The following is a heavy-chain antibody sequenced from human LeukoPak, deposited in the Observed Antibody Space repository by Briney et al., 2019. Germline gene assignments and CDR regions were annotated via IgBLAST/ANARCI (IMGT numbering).Heavy chain of an antibody. D-gene: IGHD2-21*02. CDR2: VYYSGTI. J-gene: IGHJ1*01. V-gene: IGHV4-59*08. CDR1: GGAIDNYY. Sequence: SETLSLTCTVSGGAIDNYYWSWIRQPPGKGLEWIAYVYYSGTINYNPSLESRVTISVDTSKNQFSLRLTSVAAADTAVYYCATHGTAAGPFQLWGQGTLVTVSS. CDR3: ATHGTAAGPFQL.